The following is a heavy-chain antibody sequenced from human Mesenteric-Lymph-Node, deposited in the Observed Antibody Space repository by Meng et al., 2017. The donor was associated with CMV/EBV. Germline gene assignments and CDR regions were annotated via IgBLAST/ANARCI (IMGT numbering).Heavy chain of an antibody. CDR1: GGSFSGYY. V-gene: IGHV4-34*09. J-gene: IGHJ4*02. CDR2: INHSGST. CDR3: ARVRDLFRYFDY. Sequence: TPSLPCAVYGGSFSGYYWSWIRQPPGKGLEWIGEINHSGSTNYNPSLKSRVTISIDTSKNQFSLKLTSVTAADTAVYYCARVRDLFRYFDYWGQGTLVTVSS.